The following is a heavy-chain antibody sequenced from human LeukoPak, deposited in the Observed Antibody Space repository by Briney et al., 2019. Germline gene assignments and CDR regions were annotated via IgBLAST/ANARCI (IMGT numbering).Heavy chain of an antibody. V-gene: IGHV1-69*04. CDR3: AGDMGDY. CDR2: IIPILGIA. CDR1: GYTFTSYD. Sequence: SVKVSCKASGYTFTSYDINWVRQATGQGLEWMGRIIPILGIANYAQKFQGRVTITADKSTSTAYMELSSLRSEDTAVYYCAGDMGDYWGQGTLVTVSS. J-gene: IGHJ4*02. D-gene: IGHD3-10*01.